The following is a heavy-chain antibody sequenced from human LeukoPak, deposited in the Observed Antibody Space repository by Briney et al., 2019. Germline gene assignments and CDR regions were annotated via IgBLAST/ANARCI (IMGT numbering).Heavy chain of an antibody. CDR3: ARGPRATDLSSSWSLNY. CDR1: GGSFGGDY. CDR2: INHSGST. V-gene: IGHV4-34*01. J-gene: IGHJ4*02. D-gene: IGHD6-13*01. Sequence: SETLSITCAVYGGSFGGDYWSCIRQPPGKGLEWIGEINHSGSTNYNPSLKSRVTISVDTSKNQFSLKLSSVTAADTAVYYCARGPRATDLSSSWSLNYWGQGTLVTVSS.